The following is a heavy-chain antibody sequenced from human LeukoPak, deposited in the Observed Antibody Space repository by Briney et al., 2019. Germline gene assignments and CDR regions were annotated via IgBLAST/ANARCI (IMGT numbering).Heavy chain of an antibody. D-gene: IGHD5-18*01. Sequence: GESLRLSCAASGFTFTTYWLGWVRQPPGKGLEWVANIKQDGTEKYYVDSVKGRFTISRDNAKNSLYLQMNSLRAEDTAVYYCATHTAMVVFDYWGQGTLVTVSS. CDR3: ATHTAMVVFDY. V-gene: IGHV3-7*01. J-gene: IGHJ4*02. CDR1: GFTFTTYW. CDR2: IKQDGTEK.